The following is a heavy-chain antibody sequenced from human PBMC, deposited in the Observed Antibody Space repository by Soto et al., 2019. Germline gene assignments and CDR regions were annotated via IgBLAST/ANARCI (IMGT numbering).Heavy chain of an antibody. Sequence: GGSLRLSCSASGFTFSSYAMNWVRQAPGKGLECVSAISGSGGGTYYADSVKGRFTISRDNSKNTLYLQMNSLRAEDRAVYYCATDMETWDSIVVVPAAKGYWGQGTLVTVSS. J-gene: IGHJ4*02. CDR1: GFTFSSYA. CDR2: ISGSGGGT. CDR3: ATDMETWDSIVVVPAAKGY. V-gene: IGHV3-23*01. D-gene: IGHD2-2*01.